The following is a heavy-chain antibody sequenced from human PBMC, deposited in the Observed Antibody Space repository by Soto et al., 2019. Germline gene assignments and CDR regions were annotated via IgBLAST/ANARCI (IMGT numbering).Heavy chain of an antibody. Sequence: GESLKISCEASGYSFTSYWISWVRQLPGKGLEWMGRIDPNDSYTNYSASFEGHVTFSADKSTNTAFLQWSSLQASDTAIYFCARHAVITSGGVIVSNWFDPWGQGTPVTVSS. CDR3: ARHAVITSGGVIVSNWFDP. D-gene: IGHD3-16*02. CDR1: GYSFTSYW. CDR2: IDPNDSYT. J-gene: IGHJ5*02. V-gene: IGHV5-10-1*01.